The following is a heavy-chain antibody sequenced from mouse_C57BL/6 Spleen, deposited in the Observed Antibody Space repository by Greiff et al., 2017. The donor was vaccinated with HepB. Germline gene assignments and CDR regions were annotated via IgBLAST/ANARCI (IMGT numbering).Heavy chain of an antibody. J-gene: IGHJ3*01. CDR2: ISSGGDYI. Sequence: EVKLVESGEGLVKPGGSLKLSCAASGFTFSSYAMSWVRQTPEKRLEWVAYISSGGDYIYYADTVKGRFTISRDNARNTLYLQMSSLKSEDTAMYYCTRDGYDVGWFAYWGQGTLVTVSA. CDR3: TRDGYDVGWFAY. CDR1: GFTFSSYA. V-gene: IGHV5-9-1*02. D-gene: IGHD2-2*01.